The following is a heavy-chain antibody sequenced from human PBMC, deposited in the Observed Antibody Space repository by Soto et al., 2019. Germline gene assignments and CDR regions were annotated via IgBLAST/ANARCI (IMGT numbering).Heavy chain of an antibody. CDR1: GFAFSDYY. Sequence: PGESLKISCAASGFAFSDYYMSWIRQAPGKGLEWVSDISSSGSIIYYADSVKGRFTISRDNAKNSLYLQMNSLRSEDTAVYYCARVYCSGGGCYGIDYWGQGTLVTVSS. V-gene: IGHV3-11*01. D-gene: IGHD2-15*01. CDR3: ARVYCSGGGCYGIDY. CDR2: ISSSGSII. J-gene: IGHJ4*02.